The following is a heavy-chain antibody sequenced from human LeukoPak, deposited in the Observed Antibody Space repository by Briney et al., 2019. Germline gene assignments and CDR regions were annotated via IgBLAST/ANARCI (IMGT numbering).Heavy chain of an antibody. Sequence: ASAKVSCKASGYTFTGYYMHWVRQAPGQGLEWMGWINPNSGGTNYAQKFQGRVTMTRDTSISTAYMELSRLRSDDTAVYYCARVPAYDFWSGYPLYWFDPWGQGTLVTVSS. J-gene: IGHJ5*02. V-gene: IGHV1-2*02. D-gene: IGHD3-3*01. CDR2: INPNSGGT. CDR3: ARVPAYDFWSGYPLYWFDP. CDR1: GYTFTGYY.